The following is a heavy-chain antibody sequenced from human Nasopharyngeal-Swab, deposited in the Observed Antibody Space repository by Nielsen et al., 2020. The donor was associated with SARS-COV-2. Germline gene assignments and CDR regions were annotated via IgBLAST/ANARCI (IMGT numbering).Heavy chain of an antibody. CDR3: ASFVNSPDWDSRFDY. J-gene: IGHJ4*02. V-gene: IGHV1-2*06. Sequence: ASVEVSCKASGYTFTGYYMHWVRQAPGQGLEWMGRINPNSGGTNYAQKFQGRVTMTRDTSISTAYMDLSRLRSDDTAVYYCASFVNSPDWDSRFDYWGQGTLVTVSS. CDR1: GYTFTGYY. D-gene: IGHD3/OR15-3a*01. CDR2: INPNSGGT.